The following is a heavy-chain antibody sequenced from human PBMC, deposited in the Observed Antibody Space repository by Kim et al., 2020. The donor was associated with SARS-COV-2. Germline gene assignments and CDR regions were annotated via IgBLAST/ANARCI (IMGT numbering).Heavy chain of an antibody. CDR1: GFTFSSYA. Sequence: GSLRLSCAASGFTFSSYAMHWVRQAPGKGLEWVAVISYDGSNKYYADSVKGRFTISRDNSKNTLYLQMNSLRAEDTAVYYCARDRHIVVVTAIGDAFDIWGQGTMVTVSS. CDR3: ARDRHIVVVTAIGDAFDI. J-gene: IGHJ3*02. D-gene: IGHD2-21*02. CDR2: ISYDGSNK. V-gene: IGHV3-30-3*01.